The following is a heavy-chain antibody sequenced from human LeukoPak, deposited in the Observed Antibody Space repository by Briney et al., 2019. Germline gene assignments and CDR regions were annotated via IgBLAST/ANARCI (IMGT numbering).Heavy chain of an antibody. V-gene: IGHV3-21*01. Sequence: PGGSLRLSCAASGFTFSTYSMNWVRQAPGKGLEWVSFISSSSSYIYYADSVKGRFTISRDNAKDSPYLQMNSLRAEDTAVYYCARDRGSREGYKPYLDSWGQGTLVTVSS. D-gene: IGHD5-24*01. CDR3: ARDRGSREGYKPYLDS. CDR2: ISSSSSYI. CDR1: GFTFSTYS. J-gene: IGHJ4*02.